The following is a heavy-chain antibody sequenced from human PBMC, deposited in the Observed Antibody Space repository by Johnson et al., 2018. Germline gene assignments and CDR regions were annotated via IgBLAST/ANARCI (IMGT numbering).Heavy chain of an antibody. J-gene: IGHJ3*02. Sequence: EVQLVESGGGLVQPGGSLRLSCVASEFTFSIYWMSWVRQTPEKGLEWVANINQDGSEKYFLDSVKGRFSISRDNAKKSLDLQMNTLRAEDTAVYYCARGIPGGFDIWGQGTMVTVSS. CDR2: INQDGSEK. V-gene: IGHV3-7*01. CDR1: EFTFSIYW. D-gene: IGHD2-21*01. CDR3: ARGIPGGFDI.